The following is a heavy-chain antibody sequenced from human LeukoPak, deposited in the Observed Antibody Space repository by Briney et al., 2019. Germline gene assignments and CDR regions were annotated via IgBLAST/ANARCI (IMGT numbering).Heavy chain of an antibody. CDR1: GYTFTSYA. Sequence: ASVKVSCKASGYTFTSYAMHWVRQAPGQGLEWMGWISAYNGNTNYAQKLQGRVTMTTDTSTSTAYMELRSLRSGDTAVYYCARGSIAARSGAFDIWGQGTMVTVSS. CDR2: ISAYNGNT. CDR3: ARGSIAARSGAFDI. V-gene: IGHV1-18*01. D-gene: IGHD6-6*01. J-gene: IGHJ3*02.